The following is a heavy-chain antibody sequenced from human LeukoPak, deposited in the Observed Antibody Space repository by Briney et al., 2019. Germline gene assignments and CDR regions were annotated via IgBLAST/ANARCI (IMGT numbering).Heavy chain of an antibody. V-gene: IGHV1-69*04. CDR3: ARDAAITVPGGRTAY. CDR1: GGAFNTYA. CDR2: IVPIIGSA. D-gene: IGHD3-16*01. J-gene: IGHJ4*02. Sequence: SVKVSCKASGGAFNTYAINWVRQAPGQGLEWMGRIVPIIGSANYAQNFQGRVTFTADKSTSTAYMELSNLKSEDTAVYYCARDAAITVPGGRTAYWGQGTLVTVSS.